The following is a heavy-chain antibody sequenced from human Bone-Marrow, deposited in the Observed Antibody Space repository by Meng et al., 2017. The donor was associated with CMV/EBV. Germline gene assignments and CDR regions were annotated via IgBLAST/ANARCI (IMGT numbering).Heavy chain of an antibody. Sequence: GGSLRLSCAASGFTFSSYSMNWVRQAPGKGLEWVSSISSSSSYIYYADSVKGRFTISRDNAKNSLYLQMNSLRAEDTAVYYCARDKRVVPAAIAHYYGMDVWGQGTTATVSS. CDR3: ARDKRVVPAAIAHYYGMDV. CDR1: GFTFSSYS. V-gene: IGHV3-21*01. D-gene: IGHD2-2*01. J-gene: IGHJ6*02. CDR2: ISSSSSYI.